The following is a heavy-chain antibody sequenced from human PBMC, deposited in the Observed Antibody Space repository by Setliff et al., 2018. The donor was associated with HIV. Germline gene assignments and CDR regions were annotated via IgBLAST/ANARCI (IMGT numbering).Heavy chain of an antibody. V-gene: IGHV3-30*02. D-gene: IGHD3-22*01. Sequence: PGGSLRLSCAASGFTFSSYGMHWVRQAPGKGLEWVAFIRYDGSNKYYADSVKDRFTISRDNAKNTLYLQMNSLRAEDTAVYYCVRRGGGYEDSSGYLWAHDYWGQGTLVTVSS. J-gene: IGHJ4*02. CDR3: VRRGGGYEDSSGYLWAHDY. CDR1: GFTFSSYG. CDR2: IRYDGSNK.